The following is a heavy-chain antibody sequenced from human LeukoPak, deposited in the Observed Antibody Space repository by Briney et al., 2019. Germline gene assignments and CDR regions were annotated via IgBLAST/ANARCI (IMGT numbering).Heavy chain of an antibody. CDR1: GGSIIRGDYY. CDR2: IYYSGST. Sequence: SETLSLTCTVSGGSIIRGDYYWSWIRKPPGKGLEWLGYIYYSGSTYYKPALKSRVTISVDTSKNQFSLKLSSVTAADTAVYYCARVRAGDSSGYHPDYWGQGTLVTVSS. CDR3: ARVRAGDSSGYHPDY. V-gene: IGHV4-30-4*01. D-gene: IGHD3-22*01. J-gene: IGHJ4*02.